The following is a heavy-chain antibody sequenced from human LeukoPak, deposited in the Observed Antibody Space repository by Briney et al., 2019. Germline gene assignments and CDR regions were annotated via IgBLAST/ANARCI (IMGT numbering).Heavy chain of an antibody. CDR3: ARQPRSSSCYWCRNYFDY. Sequence: PSETLSLTCAVYGVSFSGYYWSWIRQPPGKGLEWIGEINHSGSTNYNPSLKSRVTISVDTSKNQFSLKLSSVTAADTAVYYCARQPRSSSCYWCRNYFDYWGQGTLVTVSS. J-gene: IGHJ4*02. D-gene: IGHD2-2*01. CDR2: INHSGST. V-gene: IGHV4-34*01. CDR1: GVSFSGYY.